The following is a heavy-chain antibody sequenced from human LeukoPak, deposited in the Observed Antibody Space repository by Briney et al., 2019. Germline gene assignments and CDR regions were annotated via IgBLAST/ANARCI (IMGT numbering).Heavy chain of an antibody. J-gene: IGHJ6*02. CDR1: GFTFSSYG. V-gene: IGHV3-33*01. CDR2: IWYDGSNK. Sequence: PGGSLRLSCAASGFTFSSYGMHWVRQAPGKGLEWVAVIWYDGSNKYYADSVKGRFTISRDNSKNTLYLQMNSLRAEDMAVYYCARENKPYYYDSSGYWPPSYYYYGMDVWGQGTTVTVSS. D-gene: IGHD3-22*01. CDR3: ARENKPYYYDSSGYWPPSYYYYGMDV.